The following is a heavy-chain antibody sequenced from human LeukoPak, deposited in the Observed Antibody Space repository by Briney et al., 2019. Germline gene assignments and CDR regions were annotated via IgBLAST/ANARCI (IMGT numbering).Heavy chain of an antibody. CDR2: IKPDGSEK. Sequence: HPGGSLRLSCAASGFTFSSSWMSWVRQAPGKGLEWVANIKPDGSEKYYVDSVKGRFAISRDNAKNSLYLQMNSLRAEDTAVYYCARDKFGGTDYWGQGTLVTVSS. CDR3: ARDKFGGTDY. V-gene: IGHV3-7*01. D-gene: IGHD3-16*01. J-gene: IGHJ4*02. CDR1: GFTFSSSW.